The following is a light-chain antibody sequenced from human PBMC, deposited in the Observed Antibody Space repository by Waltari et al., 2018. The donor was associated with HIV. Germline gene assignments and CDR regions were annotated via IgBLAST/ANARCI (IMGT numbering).Light chain of an antibody. CDR2: DVT. CDR1: RRDVGTYDY. V-gene: IGLV2-23*02. Sequence: QSALTQPASVSGSPGQAITISCTGSRRDVGTYDYISWYQQHPGTAPKPIISDVTERPSGISNRFSGSKSGTTASLTISGLQAEDEAEYFCCSFAGSNFVFGSGTKVTVL. CDR3: CSFAGSNFV. J-gene: IGLJ1*01.